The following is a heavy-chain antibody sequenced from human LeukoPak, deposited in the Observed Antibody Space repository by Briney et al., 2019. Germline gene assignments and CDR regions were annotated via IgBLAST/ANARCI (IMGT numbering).Heavy chain of an antibody. D-gene: IGHD2/OR15-2a*01. J-gene: IGHJ3*02. CDR2: IRRGAKSYTK. CDR1: GFTFSDYR. Sequence: PGGSLRLSCAASGFTFSDYRLDWVRQAPGKGLEWVGRIRRGAKSYTKEYAACVNGRFTISRDASSNSLYLHINSAKTADKRVYRCCSDGGEGCNSAFDIWGQGTMVTVSS. CDR3: CSDGGEGCNSAFDI. V-gene: IGHV3-72*01.